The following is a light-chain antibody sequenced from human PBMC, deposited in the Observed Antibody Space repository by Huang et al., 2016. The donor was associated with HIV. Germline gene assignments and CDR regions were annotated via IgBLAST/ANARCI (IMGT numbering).Light chain of an antibody. CDR2: AAS. Sequence: EIVMTQSPATLSVSPGERATLSCRASQSVSYNLAWYQQKPGQDPRLHIYAASTRAKGITARFSGSGSGTEFTLTISSLQSEDFAVYYCQQYNNWPPVTFGGGTKVEIK. V-gene: IGKV3-15*01. J-gene: IGKJ4*01. CDR1: QSVSYN. CDR3: QQYNNWPPVT.